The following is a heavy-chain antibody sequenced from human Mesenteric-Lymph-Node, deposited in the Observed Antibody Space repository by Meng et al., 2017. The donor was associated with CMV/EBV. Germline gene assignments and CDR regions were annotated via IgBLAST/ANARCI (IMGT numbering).Heavy chain of an antibody. V-gene: IGHV1-46*01. Sequence: ASVKVSCKASGYTFTSYYMHWVRQAPGQGLEWMGIINPSGGSTSYAQKFQGRVTMTRDTSTSTVYMELSSLRSEDTAVYYCAVHDFGGNWGYWGQGTLVTVSS. J-gene: IGHJ4*02. CDR1: GYTFTSYY. D-gene: IGHD4-23*01. CDR2: INPSGGST. CDR3: AVHDFGGNWGY.